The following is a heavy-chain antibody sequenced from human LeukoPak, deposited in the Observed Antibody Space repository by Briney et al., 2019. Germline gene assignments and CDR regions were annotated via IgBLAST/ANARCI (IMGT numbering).Heavy chain of an antibody. J-gene: IGHJ2*01. Sequence: PGGSLRLSCAASGFTFSSYSMNWVRQAAGKGLEWVSSISRGSGSIYYADSMKGRFTISRDNAKNSLYLQMNSLRVEDTAVYYCARAPPYCGGDCSDWYFDLWGRGTLVTVSS. CDR2: ISRGSGSI. D-gene: IGHD2-21*02. V-gene: IGHV3-21*01. CDR1: GFTFSSYS. CDR3: ARAPPYCGGDCSDWYFDL.